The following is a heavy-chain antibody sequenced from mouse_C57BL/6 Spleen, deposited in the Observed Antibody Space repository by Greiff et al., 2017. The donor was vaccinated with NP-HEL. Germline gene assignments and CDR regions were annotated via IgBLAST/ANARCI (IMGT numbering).Heavy chain of an antibody. V-gene: IGHV1-81*01. CDR2: IYPRSGNT. Sequence: VQLQQSGAELARPGASVKLSCKASGYTFTSYGISWVKQRPGQGLEWIGEIYPRSGNTYYNEKFKGKATLTADKSSSTAYMELRSLTSEDSAVYFCARSAYYGSSGDAMDYWGQGTSVTVSS. CDR3: ARSAYYGSSGDAMDY. CDR1: GYTFTSYG. D-gene: IGHD1-1*01. J-gene: IGHJ4*01.